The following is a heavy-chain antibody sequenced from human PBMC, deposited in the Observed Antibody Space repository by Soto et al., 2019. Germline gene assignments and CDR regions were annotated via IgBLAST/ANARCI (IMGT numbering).Heavy chain of an antibody. CDR1: GYTFTGYY. V-gene: IGHV1-2*04. CDR3: ARDKRRLDSSGYYPPHLDY. CDR2: INPNSGGT. D-gene: IGHD3-22*01. Sequence: VVSVKVSCKASGYTFTGYYMHWVRQAPGQGLEWMGWINPNSGGTNYAQKFQGWVTMTRDTSISTAYMELSRLRSDDTAVYYCARDKRRLDSSGYYPPHLDYWGQGTLVTVSS. J-gene: IGHJ4*02.